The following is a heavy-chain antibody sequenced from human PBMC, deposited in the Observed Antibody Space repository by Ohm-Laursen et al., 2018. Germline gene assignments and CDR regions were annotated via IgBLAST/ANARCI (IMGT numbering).Heavy chain of an antibody. J-gene: IGHJ1*01. CDR3: AREYDSSGYNPFGH. CDR2: IYHSGST. V-gene: IGHV4-38-2*02. D-gene: IGHD3-22*01. Sequence: SETLSLTCAVSGYSISSGYYWGWIRQPPGKGLEWIGSIYHSGSTYYNPSLKSRVTISVDTSKNQFSLKLSSVTAADTAVYYCAREYDSSGYNPFGHWGQGTLVTVSS. CDR1: GYSISSGYY.